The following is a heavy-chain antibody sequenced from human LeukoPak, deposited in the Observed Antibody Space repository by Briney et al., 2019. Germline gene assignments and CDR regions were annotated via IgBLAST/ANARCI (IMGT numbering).Heavy chain of an antibody. D-gene: IGHD1-1*01. CDR3: AREDNVWNLLYNYYMDV. J-gene: IGHJ6*03. V-gene: IGHV3-11*01. Sequence: GGSLRLSCAASGFTFSDYYMTWIRQAPGKGLEWVAYIAVRGDTILYADSVKGRFTISRESAKNSLYLQMNSLRAEDTAVYYCAREDNVWNLLYNYYMDVWGKGTTVTVSS. CDR1: GFTFSDYY. CDR2: IAVRGDTI.